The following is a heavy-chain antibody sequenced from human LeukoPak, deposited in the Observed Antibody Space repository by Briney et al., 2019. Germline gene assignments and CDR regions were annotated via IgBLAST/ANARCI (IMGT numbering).Heavy chain of an antibody. CDR1: GYSFPIYW. D-gene: IGHD3-10*01. Sequence: ESLKISCKGSGYSFPIYWVGWVRQMPGKGLEWMAIIYPGDSDTRYSPSFQGQVTISADKSISTAYLQWSSLKASDTAMYYCARRRDYYGLGSFDIWGQGTMVAVSS. J-gene: IGHJ3*02. V-gene: IGHV5-51*01. CDR2: IYPGDSDT. CDR3: ARRRDYYGLGSFDI.